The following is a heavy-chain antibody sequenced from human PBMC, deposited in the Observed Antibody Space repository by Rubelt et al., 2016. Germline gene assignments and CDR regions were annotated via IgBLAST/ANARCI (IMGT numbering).Heavy chain of an antibody. Sequence: YYADSVKGRFTISRDNSKNTLYLQMNSLRAEDTAVYYCARGGCGGDCYSKYYYYYGMDVWGQGTTVTVSS. D-gene: IGHD2-21*02. CDR3: ARGGCGGDCYSKYYYYYGMDV. V-gene: IGHV3-30*07. J-gene: IGHJ6*02.